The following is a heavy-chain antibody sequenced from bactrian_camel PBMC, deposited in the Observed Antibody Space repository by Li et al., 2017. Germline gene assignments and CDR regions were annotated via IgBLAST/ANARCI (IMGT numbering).Heavy chain of an antibody. CDR3: ARSRLPGSRGNRCMSPQEHTF. CDR1: GFAFSTWC. V-gene: IGHV3S55*01. J-gene: IGHJ4*01. D-gene: IGHD2*01. Sequence: HVQLVESGGGSVQAGGSLRLSCAASGFAFSTWCMGWFRQAPGKQREGVAVIDNDSRTEYADSVKGRFTISKDNGKNTLYLQMTSLKPEDTAMYYCARSRLPGSRGNRCMSPQEHTFWGQGTQVTVS. CDR2: IDNDSRT.